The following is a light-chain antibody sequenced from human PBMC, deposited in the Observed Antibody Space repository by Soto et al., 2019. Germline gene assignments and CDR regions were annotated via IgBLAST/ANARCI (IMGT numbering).Light chain of an antibody. CDR3: ASWDDRLGAVI. CDR2: SNN. V-gene: IGLV1-47*02. Sequence: SALTQPPSASGTPGQKVFISCSGSSSNIGGTNYAYWYQQLPGAAPKLLMHSNNLRPSGVPERISGSKFGTAASLAISGLRSEDEAVYYCASWDDRLGAVIFGGGTKSPS. J-gene: IGLJ2*01. CDR1: SSNIGGTNY.